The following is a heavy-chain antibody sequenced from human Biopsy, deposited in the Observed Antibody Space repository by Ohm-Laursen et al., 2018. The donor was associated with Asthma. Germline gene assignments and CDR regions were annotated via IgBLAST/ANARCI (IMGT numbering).Heavy chain of an antibody. CDR2: IYDKGST. CDR1: YGSITRGGYY. CDR3: ARAQDYYDSRGYYRSFDY. Sequence: SDTLSLTCTVSYGSITRGGYYRTWIRQHPGKGLERNGVIYDKGSTYYNPSLKSRVSITIDTSKNQFSLKLSSVTPADTAVYYSARAQDYYDSRGYYRSFDYWGQGTLVTVSS. V-gene: IGHV4-31*03. D-gene: IGHD3-22*01. J-gene: IGHJ4*02.